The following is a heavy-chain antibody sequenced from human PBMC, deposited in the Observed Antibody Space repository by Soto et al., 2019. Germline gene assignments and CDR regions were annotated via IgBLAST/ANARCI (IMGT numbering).Heavy chain of an antibody. CDR3: TSGYSPNWYPTGRVY. CDR1: RFTFSSFA. Sequence: QVQLVESGGGVVQPGRSLRLSCTASRFTFSSFAMHWVRQAPGKGLEWVAVISSDGGGEYYKESVKGRFTSSRDNSKSTLYLQMNSLRPEDTAIYYCTSGYSPNWYPTGRVYWGQGTLVIVSS. CDR2: ISSDGGGE. D-gene: IGHD1-1*01. J-gene: IGHJ4*02. V-gene: IGHV3-30-3*01.